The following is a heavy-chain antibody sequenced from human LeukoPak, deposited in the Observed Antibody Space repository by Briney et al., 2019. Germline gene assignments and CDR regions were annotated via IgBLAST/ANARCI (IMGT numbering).Heavy chain of an antibody. Sequence: PGGSLRLSCVAAGFTFSNYWMTWVRQAPGKELEWVANIRQDGREKDYVDSVKGRFTISRDNGKNSLYLQMSSLRAEDTAVYYCARVGFDNSGYYGYYWGQGTLVIVSS. V-gene: IGHV3-7*01. D-gene: IGHD3-22*01. J-gene: IGHJ4*02. CDR1: GFTFSNYW. CDR3: ARVGFDNSGYYGYY. CDR2: IRQDGREK.